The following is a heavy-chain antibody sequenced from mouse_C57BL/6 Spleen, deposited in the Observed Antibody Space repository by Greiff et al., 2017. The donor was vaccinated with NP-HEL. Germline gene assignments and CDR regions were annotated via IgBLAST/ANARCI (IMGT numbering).Heavy chain of an antibody. CDR2: INPNYGTT. D-gene: IGHD1-1*01. CDR1: GYSFTDYN. CDR3: ARSRYYCRSQYYFDY. J-gene: IGHJ2*01. V-gene: IGHV1-39*01. Sequence: EVQLQQSGPELVKPGASVKISCKASGYSFTDYNMNWVKQSNGKSLEWIGVINPNYGTTSYNQKFKGKATLTVDPSSSTADMQLNSLTSEDSAVYYCARSRYYCRSQYYFDYWGQGTTLTVSS.